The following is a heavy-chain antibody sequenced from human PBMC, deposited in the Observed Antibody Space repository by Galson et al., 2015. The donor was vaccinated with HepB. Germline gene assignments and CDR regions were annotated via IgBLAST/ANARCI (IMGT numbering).Heavy chain of an antibody. CDR2: ICPGDSDT. D-gene: IGHD1-7*01. CDR1: GYSFTSYW. V-gene: IGHV5-51*01. CDR3: ARRGTGNYPTASAYAY. J-gene: IGHJ4*02. Sequence: QSGAEVKKPGESLKISCKGSGYSFTSYWIGWVRQMPGKGLEWMGIICPGDSDTRYSPSFQGQVTISADKSISTAYLQWSSLKASDTAIYYCARRGTGNYPTASAYAYWGQGTLVTVSS.